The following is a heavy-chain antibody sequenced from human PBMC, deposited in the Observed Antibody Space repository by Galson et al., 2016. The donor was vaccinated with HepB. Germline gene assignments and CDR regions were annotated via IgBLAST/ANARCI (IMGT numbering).Heavy chain of an antibody. CDR3: ARRDCSGGSCLHFDY. J-gene: IGHJ4*02. CDR1: GGSISSSSYY. D-gene: IGHD2-15*01. V-gene: IGHV4-39*01. CDR2: IYYSGST. Sequence: LSLTCTVSGGSISSSSYYWGWIRQPPGKGLEWIGSIYYSGSTYYNPSLKSRVTISVDTSKNQFSLKLRSVTAADTAVYYCARRDCSGGSCLHFDYWGQGTLLTVSS.